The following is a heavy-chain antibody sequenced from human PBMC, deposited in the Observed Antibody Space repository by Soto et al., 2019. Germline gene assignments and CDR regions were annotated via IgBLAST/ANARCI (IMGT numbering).Heavy chain of an antibody. CDR2: IYSGGST. Sequence: EVQLVESGGGLIQPGGSLRLSCAASGFTVSSNYMSWVRQAPGKGLAWVSVIYSGGSTYYADSVKGRFTISRDNSKNQLYIQMNSLRAEDTAVYYCARGITLFRVGYGMAVWGQGTTVTVSS. V-gene: IGHV3-53*01. CDR1: GFTVSSNY. J-gene: IGHJ6*02. CDR3: ARGITLFRVGYGMAV. D-gene: IGHD3-3*01.